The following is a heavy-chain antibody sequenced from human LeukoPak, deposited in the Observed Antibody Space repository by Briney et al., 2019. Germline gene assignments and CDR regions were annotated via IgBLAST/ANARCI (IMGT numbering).Heavy chain of an antibody. D-gene: IGHD3/OR15-3a*01. CDR1: GFTFSSSE. CDR3: AGDYDLSSGAMDV. J-gene: IGHJ6*04. V-gene: IGHV3-48*03. Sequence: GGSLRLSCIASGFTFSSSEMNWVRQAPGKGLEWVSYISGSGTTKYYADSVRGRFTISRDNAKNSLYLQMNSLRAEDTSVYYCAGDYDLSSGAMDVWGKGTTVTVSS. CDR2: ISGSGTTK.